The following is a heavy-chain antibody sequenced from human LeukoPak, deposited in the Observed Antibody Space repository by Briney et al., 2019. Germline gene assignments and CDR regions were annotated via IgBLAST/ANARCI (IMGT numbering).Heavy chain of an antibody. CDR1: GYSFSTSW. CDR2: IYPAGSDT. CDR3: ARQRSSAWHADY. V-gene: IGHV5-51*01. J-gene: IGHJ4*02. D-gene: IGHD6-19*01. Sequence: GESLKISCKGSGYSFSTSWIALVRQMPGKGLEWMGIIYPAGSDTRYSPSFKGQVTISADKSISTAYLHWSRLKASDTAMYYCARQRSSAWHADYWGQGTLVTVSS.